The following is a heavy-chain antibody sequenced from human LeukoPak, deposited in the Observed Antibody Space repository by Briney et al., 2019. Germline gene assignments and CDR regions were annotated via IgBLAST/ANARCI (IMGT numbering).Heavy chain of an antibody. V-gene: IGHV1-58*01. Sequence: ASVKVSCKASGFTFTSSTVQGVRQARGQRLEWIGWIVVGRGNTKYAQKFQERVTITRDMSTNTAYMELSSLRSEDTAVYYCAADLYGPVFDYWGQGTLVTVSS. CDR1: GFTFTSST. J-gene: IGHJ4*02. CDR2: IVVGRGNT. D-gene: IGHD3-16*01. CDR3: AADLYGPVFDY.